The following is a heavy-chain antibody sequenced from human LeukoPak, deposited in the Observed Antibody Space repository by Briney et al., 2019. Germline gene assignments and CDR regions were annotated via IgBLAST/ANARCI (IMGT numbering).Heavy chain of an antibody. J-gene: IGHJ4*02. CDR2: IGSSGTTI. CDR1: GFTFSSYE. V-gene: IGHV3-48*03. CDR3: ARVRDYDGYYFDY. D-gene: IGHD4-23*01. Sequence: GGSLRLSCAASGFTFSSYEMNWVRQAPGKGLEWVSYIGSSGTTIYYADSVKGRFTISRDNAKNSLSLQMNSLRAEGTAVYYCARVRDYDGYYFDYWGQGTLVTVSS.